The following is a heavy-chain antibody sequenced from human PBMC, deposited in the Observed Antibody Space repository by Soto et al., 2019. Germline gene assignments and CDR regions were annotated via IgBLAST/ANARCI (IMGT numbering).Heavy chain of an antibody. CDR3: AREGCNFGPFDY. CDR1: GGSISSYY. D-gene: IGHD1-1*01. CDR2: IYYSGST. V-gene: IGHV4-59*01. J-gene: IGHJ4*02. Sequence: LSLTCTVSGGSISSYYWSWIRQPPGKGLEWIGYIYYSGSTNYNPSLKSRVTISIDTSKNQFSLKFNSVTAADTAVYYCAREGCNFGPFDYWGQGALVTVSS.